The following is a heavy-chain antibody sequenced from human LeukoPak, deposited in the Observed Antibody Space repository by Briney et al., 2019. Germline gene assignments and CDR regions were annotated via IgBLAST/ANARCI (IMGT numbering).Heavy chain of an antibody. CDR2: IIPIFGTA. J-gene: IGHJ4*02. CDR1: GGTFSSYA. V-gene: IGHV1-69*05. CDR3: ARGRITFGGVIVIPADY. D-gene: IGHD3-16*02. Sequence: SVKVSXKASGGTFSSYAISWVRQAPGQGLEWMGGIIPIFGTANYAQKFQGRVTITTDESTSTAYMELSSLRSEDTAVYYCARGRITFGGVIVIPADYWGQGTLVTVSS.